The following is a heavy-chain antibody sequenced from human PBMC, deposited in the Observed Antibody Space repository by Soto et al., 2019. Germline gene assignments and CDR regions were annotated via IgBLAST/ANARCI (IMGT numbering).Heavy chain of an antibody. D-gene: IGHD3-10*01. CDR3: AKSLSAIPGDS. V-gene: IGHV3-7*05. Sequence: EVQLVESGGGLVQSGGSLRLSCAASGFTFSSYWMSWVRQGPGKGPEWVANIKQDASEKYYVDSVKGRFTISRDNAKNSLYLEMTILRAEDTAVYHWAKSLSAIPGDSWGQGTLVIVSS. CDR1: GFTFSSYW. J-gene: IGHJ4*02. CDR2: IKQDASEK.